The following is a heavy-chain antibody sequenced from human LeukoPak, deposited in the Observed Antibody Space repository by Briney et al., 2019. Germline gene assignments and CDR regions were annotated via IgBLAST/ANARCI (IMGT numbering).Heavy chain of an antibody. Sequence: GGSLRLSCAASGFXFSTYAIHWVRQAPGKGLEYVSAISNNGGSTYYANSVKGRFTISRDDSKNTVYLQMDSLRADDMAVYYCASGGRAFDYWGLGTLVTVSS. D-gene: IGHD2-15*01. CDR1: GFXFSTYA. CDR2: ISNNGGST. V-gene: IGHV3-64*01. CDR3: ASGGRAFDY. J-gene: IGHJ4*02.